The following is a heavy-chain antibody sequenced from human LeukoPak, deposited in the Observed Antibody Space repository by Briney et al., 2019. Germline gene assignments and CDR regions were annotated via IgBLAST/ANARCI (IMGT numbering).Heavy chain of an antibody. CDR3: AKSHCDSTSCYLVGSFYFDY. CDR2: ISWNSGSI. J-gene: IGHJ4*02. V-gene: IGHV3-9*01. Sequence: GGSLRLSCAASGFTFDDYAMHLVRQAPGKGPEWVSGISWNSGSIAYADSVKGRFTISRDNAKNSLYLQMNSLRAEDTALYYCAKSHCDSTSCYLVGSFYFDYWGQGTLVTVSS. D-gene: IGHD2-2*01. CDR1: GFTFDDYA.